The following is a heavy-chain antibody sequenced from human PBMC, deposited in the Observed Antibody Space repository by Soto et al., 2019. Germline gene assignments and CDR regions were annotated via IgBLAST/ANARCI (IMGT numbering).Heavy chain of an antibody. Sequence: GGSLRLSCAASWYTISDYYLSWIRQAPGKGLEWISYIDTSSTKIYYADSVRGRFTISRDNGRNSLFLEMNNLRVEDTAVYFCASHYDLWTGYLSPVDYWGRGTLVTVSS. V-gene: IGHV3-11*01. J-gene: IGHJ4*02. D-gene: IGHD3-3*01. CDR1: WYTISDYY. CDR2: IDTSSTKI. CDR3: ASHYDLWTGYLSPVDY.